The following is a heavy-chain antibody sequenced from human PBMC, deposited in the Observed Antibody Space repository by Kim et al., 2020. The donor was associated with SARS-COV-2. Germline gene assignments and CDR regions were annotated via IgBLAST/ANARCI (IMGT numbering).Heavy chain of an antibody. Sequence: YADSVKGRFTIPRDNSKNTLYLQMNSLRAEDTAVYYCARESVGALRYFDLWGRGTLVTVSS. CDR3: ARESVGALRYFDL. J-gene: IGHJ2*01. V-gene: IGHV3-30*01. D-gene: IGHD1-26*01.